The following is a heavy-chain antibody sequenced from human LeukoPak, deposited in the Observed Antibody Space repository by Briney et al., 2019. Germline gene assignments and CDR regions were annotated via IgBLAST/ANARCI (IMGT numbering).Heavy chain of an antibody. J-gene: IGHJ4*02. CDR2: ISSSSIYI. D-gene: IGHD2-2*01. V-gene: IGHV3-21*01. CDR1: GFTFSSYS. Sequence: PGGSLRLSCAASGFTFSSYSMNWVRQAPGKGLAWVSAISSSSIYIYYAESVKGRFPISRDNAKNTLYLQMNSLRAEDTAVYYCARDSVVPAAGEGDYWGQRTLVTVSS. CDR3: ARDSVVPAAGEGDY.